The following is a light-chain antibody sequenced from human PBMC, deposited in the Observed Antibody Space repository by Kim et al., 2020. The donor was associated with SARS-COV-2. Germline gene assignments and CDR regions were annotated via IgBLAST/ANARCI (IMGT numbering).Light chain of an antibody. V-gene: IGLV2-14*03. J-gene: IGLJ3*02. CDR2: DVT. CDR1: GSDSGRFKY. CDR3: SSYTRSSIRV. Sequence: GRSIISSRPGRGSDSGRFKYVSWYQHHPGKGPQLMIYDVTKRPSGVSNRFSGSKSGNTASLTISGLQVEDEADYYCSSYTRSSIRVFGGGTQLTVL.